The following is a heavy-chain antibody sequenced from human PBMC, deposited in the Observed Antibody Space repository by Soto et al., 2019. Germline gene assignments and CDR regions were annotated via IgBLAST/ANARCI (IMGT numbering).Heavy chain of an antibody. J-gene: IGHJ5*01. Sequence: QVQLVQSGAEVKKPGASVRVSCKASGYTFTGYGINWVRQAIGQGLEWMGWINPDSGDTGYAQNFLGRVTMTRNTYIRTAYMGLSSLMAEDTAVYFCARMAGDHRINWFDSWGQGTLVTVSS. V-gene: IGHV1-8*01. D-gene: IGHD3-16*01. CDR3: ARMAGDHRINWFDS. CDR2: INPDSGDT. CDR1: GYTFTGYG.